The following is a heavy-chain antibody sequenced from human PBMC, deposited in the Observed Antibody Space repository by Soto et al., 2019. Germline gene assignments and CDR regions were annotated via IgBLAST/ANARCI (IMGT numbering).Heavy chain of an antibody. D-gene: IGHD2-2*01. Sequence: ASVKVSCKASGYTFTGYYMHWVRQAPGQGLEWMGWINPNSGGTNYAQKFQGRVTMTRDTSISTAYMELSRLRSDDTAVYHCARYIVVLGWFDHWGQGTLVTVSS. CDR3: ARYIVVLGWFDH. V-gene: IGHV1-2*02. J-gene: IGHJ5*02. CDR1: GYTFTGYY. CDR2: INPNSGGT.